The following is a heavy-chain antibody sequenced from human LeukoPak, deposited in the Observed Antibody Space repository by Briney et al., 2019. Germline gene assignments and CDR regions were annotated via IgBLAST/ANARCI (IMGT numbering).Heavy chain of an antibody. CDR1: GGSISSYY. CDR2: IYYSGST. Sequence: SETLSLTCTVSGGSISSYYWSWIRQPPGKGPEWIGYIYYSGSTNYNPSLKSRVTISVDTSKNQFSLKLSSVTAADTAVYYCARYDILTGSHHNDAFDIWGQGTMVTVSS. J-gene: IGHJ3*02. CDR3: ARYDILTGSHHNDAFDI. D-gene: IGHD3-9*01. V-gene: IGHV4-59*01.